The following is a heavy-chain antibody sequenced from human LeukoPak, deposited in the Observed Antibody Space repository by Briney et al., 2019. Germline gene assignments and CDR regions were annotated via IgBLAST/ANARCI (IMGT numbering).Heavy chain of an antibody. Sequence: SETLSLTCSVSGYSISSGNYWGWIRLPPGKGLQWIGSIYHSGSTYYNPSLKSRVTISVDTSKNQFSLKLSSVTAADTAVYYCARERFGELSPDHWGQGTLVTVSS. CDR2: IYHSGST. J-gene: IGHJ5*02. V-gene: IGHV4-38-2*02. D-gene: IGHD3-10*01. CDR3: ARERFGELSPDH. CDR1: GYSISSGNY.